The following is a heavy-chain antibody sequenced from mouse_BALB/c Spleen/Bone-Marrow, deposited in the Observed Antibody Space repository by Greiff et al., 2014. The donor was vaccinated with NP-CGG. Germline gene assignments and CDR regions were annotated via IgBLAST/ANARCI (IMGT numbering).Heavy chain of an antibody. J-gene: IGHJ3*01. CDR2: ISYSGST. CDR3: ARSSSYDYDVGFAY. D-gene: IGHD2-4*01. Sequence: EVMLVESGPGLVKPSQSLSLTCIVPGYSITRDYAWNWIRQFPGNKLEWMGYISYSGSTTYNPSLESRISITRDTSKNQFFLQLNSVTTEDTATYYCARSSSYDYDVGFAYWGQGTLVTVSA. V-gene: IGHV3-2*02. CDR1: GYSITRDYA.